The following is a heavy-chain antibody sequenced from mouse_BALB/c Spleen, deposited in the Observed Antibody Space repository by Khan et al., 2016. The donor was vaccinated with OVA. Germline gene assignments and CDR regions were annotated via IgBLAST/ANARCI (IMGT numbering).Heavy chain of an antibody. CDR1: GYTFTTAG. CDR3: ARGGAAYYRNDGGAMEY. Sequence: QIQLVQSGPELKKPGETVRISCKASGYTFTTAGIQWVQQMPGKGLKWIGWINTHSGVPKYAEDFKGRFAFSLEISVNTAYLQITNLKNEDMATYCCARGGAAYYRNDGGAMEYWGQGTSVTVSS. CDR2: INTHSGVP. V-gene: IGHV9-4*02. D-gene: IGHD2-14*01. J-gene: IGHJ4*01.